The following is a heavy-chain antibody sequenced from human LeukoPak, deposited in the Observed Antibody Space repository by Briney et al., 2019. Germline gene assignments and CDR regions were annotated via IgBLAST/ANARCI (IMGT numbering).Heavy chain of an antibody. J-gene: IGHJ4*02. V-gene: IGHV3-30*04. D-gene: IGHD4-17*01. CDR1: GFTFSSYA. Sequence: GGSLRLSCTASGFTFSSYAMHWVRQAPGKGLEWVALISYDESNTFYADSVKGRFTISRDNSKNTLYLQMNSLRVEDTAVYYCARDGDGDYVFSYYFDYWGQGTLVTVSS. CDR2: ISYDESNT. CDR3: ARDGDGDYVFSYYFDY.